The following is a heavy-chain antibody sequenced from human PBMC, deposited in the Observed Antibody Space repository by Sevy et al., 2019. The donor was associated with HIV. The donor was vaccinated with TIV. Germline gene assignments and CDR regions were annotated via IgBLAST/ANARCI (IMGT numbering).Heavy chain of an antibody. D-gene: IGHD6-13*01. CDR1: GFTFSSYS. CDR3: ASSPGAAGTSFWYFDL. CDR2: ISSSSSTI. V-gene: IGHV3-48*02. J-gene: IGHJ2*01. Sequence: GGSLRLSCAASGFTFSSYSMNWVRQAPGKGLEWISYISSSSSTIYYADSVKGRFTISRDNAKNSLYLQMNSLRDEDTAVYDCASSPGAAGTSFWYFDLWGRGTLVTVSS.